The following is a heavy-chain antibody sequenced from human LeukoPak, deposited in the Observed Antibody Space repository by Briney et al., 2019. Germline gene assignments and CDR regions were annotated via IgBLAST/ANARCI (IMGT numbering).Heavy chain of an antibody. Sequence: GASVKVSCKASGYTFTGYYMHWVRQAPGQGLEWMGWINPNSGGTNYAQKFQGRVTMTRDTSISTAYMELSRLRSDDTAVYYCARAGDGYTGGFGYWGQGTLVTVSS. J-gene: IGHJ4*02. V-gene: IGHV1-2*02. CDR3: ARAGDGYTGGFGY. CDR2: INPNSGGT. D-gene: IGHD5-24*01. CDR1: GYTFTGYY.